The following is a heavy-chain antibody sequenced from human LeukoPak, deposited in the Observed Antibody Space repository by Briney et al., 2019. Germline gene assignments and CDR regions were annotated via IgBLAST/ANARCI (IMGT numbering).Heavy chain of an antibody. CDR1: GGSVSSNTAS. CDR2: TYYRSKWYN. V-gene: IGHV6-1*01. D-gene: IGHD3-10*01. CDR3: ARTYYFASGSYPQGFDP. J-gene: IGHJ5*02. Sequence: SQTLSLTCAISGGSVSSNTASWNWIRQSPSRGLEWLGMTYYRSKWYNQYAESVKSRIAINPDTSKNQFSLHLNSVTPEDTAIYYCARTYYFASGSYPQGFDPWGQGTLVIVS.